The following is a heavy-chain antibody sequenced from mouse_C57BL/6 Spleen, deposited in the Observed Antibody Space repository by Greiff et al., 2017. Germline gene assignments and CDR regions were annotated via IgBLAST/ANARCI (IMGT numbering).Heavy chain of an antibody. CDR2: IYPRSGTT. Sequence: QVQLQQSGAELARPGASVKLSCKASGYTFTSYGISWVKQRTGQGLEWIGEIYPRSGTTYYNEKFKGKATLTAAKSSSTAYMELRSLTSEDSAVYFCAREGLDSSGLDYWGQGTTLTVSS. D-gene: IGHD3-2*02. CDR1: GYTFTSYG. V-gene: IGHV1-81*01. CDR3: AREGLDSSGLDY. J-gene: IGHJ2*01.